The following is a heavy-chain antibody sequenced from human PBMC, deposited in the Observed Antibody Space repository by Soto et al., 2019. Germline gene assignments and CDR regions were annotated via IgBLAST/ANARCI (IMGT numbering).Heavy chain of an antibody. CDR1: GGSFHNFA. CDR3: ARDAEKTHAFDF. Sequence: QVHLVQSGAEVKEPGSSVRVSCKASGGSFHNFAFNWVRQAPGQGLQWMGDITPMFGVPEYAQNLQDRLTITADDSTETIYMELRSLRSEDTAMYYCARDAEKTHAFDFWGPGTMVSVSS. CDR2: ITPMFGVP. J-gene: IGHJ3*01. V-gene: IGHV1-69*12.